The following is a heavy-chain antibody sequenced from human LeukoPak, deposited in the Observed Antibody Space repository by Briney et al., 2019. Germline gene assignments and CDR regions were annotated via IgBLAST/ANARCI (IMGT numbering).Heavy chain of an antibody. CDR2: MSGSGSST. Sequence: WGSVTLTCAASGFTFNTYVLSWVGQAPGKGLEWVSSMSGSGSSTYYADSVKGRFTISRDNSKNTLYLRMNSLRAEDTAVYYCARGYVPPYCGGGNCYSGHFKYWGQGTLVTVSS. CDR3: ARGYVPPYCGGGNCYSGHFKY. V-gene: IGHV3-23*01. D-gene: IGHD2-15*01. CDR1: GFTFNTYV. J-gene: IGHJ4*02.